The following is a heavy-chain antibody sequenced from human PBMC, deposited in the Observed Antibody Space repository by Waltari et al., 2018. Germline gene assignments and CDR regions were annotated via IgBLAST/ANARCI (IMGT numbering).Heavy chain of an antibody. CDR1: GDTFTGYY. J-gene: IGHJ3*02. V-gene: IGHV1-2*06. CDR2: INPNSGGT. Sequence: QVQLVQSGAEVKKPGASVKVSCKASGDTFTGYYMHWVRHAPGQGLEWMGRINPNSGGTNYAQKFQGRVTMTRDTSISTAYMELSRLRSDDTAVYYCARVREGMYGAFDIWGQGTMVTVSS. CDR3: ARVREGMYGAFDI. D-gene: IGHD2-8*01.